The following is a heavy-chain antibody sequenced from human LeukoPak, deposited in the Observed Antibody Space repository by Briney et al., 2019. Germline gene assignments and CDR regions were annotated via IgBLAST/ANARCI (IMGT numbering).Heavy chain of an antibody. V-gene: IGHV4-38-2*02. CDR1: GYSISSAFY. Sequence: PSETLSLTCTVSGYSISSAFYWGWIRQPPEKGLEWVGFLYHSGGTYYNPSLKSRLNMSIDTSKNQFSLKLTSVTAPDTAVYYCARDIAAAGGFDYWGQGTLVTVSS. CDR2: LYHSGGT. CDR3: ARDIAAAGGFDY. J-gene: IGHJ4*02. D-gene: IGHD6-13*01.